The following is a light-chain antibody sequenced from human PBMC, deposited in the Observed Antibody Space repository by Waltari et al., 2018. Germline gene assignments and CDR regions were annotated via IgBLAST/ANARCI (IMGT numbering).Light chain of an antibody. CDR3: LQYNTYPWT. V-gene: IGKV1-17*01. Sequence: DIEMTQSPSSLSASVGDRVTITCRASQGIGNDLGWYQQKPGKVPRRLIYEASTLQIGVPSRFSGSGSGTEFTLTISSLQPEDFAELYCLQYNTYPWTFGQGTKVEVK. CDR2: EAS. J-gene: IGKJ1*01. CDR1: QGIGND.